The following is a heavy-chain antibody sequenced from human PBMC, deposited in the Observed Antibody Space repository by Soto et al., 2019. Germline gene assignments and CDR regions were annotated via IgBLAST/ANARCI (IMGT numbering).Heavy chain of an antibody. D-gene: IGHD5-12*01. Sequence: VGSLRLSCAASGFTFSSYGMHWVRQAPGKGLEWVAVIWYDGSNKYYADSVKGRFTISRDNSKNTLYLQMNSLRAEDTAVYYCARDRGEEMATITFDYWGQGTLVTVS. J-gene: IGHJ4*02. V-gene: IGHV3-33*01. CDR2: IWYDGSNK. CDR1: GFTFSSYG. CDR3: ARDRGEEMATITFDY.